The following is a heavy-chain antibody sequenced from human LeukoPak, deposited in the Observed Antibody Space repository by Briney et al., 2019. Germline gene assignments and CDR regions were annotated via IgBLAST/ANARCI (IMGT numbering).Heavy chain of an antibody. D-gene: IGHD6-19*01. J-gene: IGHJ5*02. Sequence: GGSLRLSCAASGFTFDDYAMHWVRHAPGKGLEWVSGISWNSGSIVYADSVKGRFTISRDNAKNSLYLQMNSLRAEDTAVYYCARDLYSSGWYGHWGQGTLVTVSS. CDR2: ISWNSGSI. CDR1: GFTFDDYA. V-gene: IGHV3-9*01. CDR3: ARDLYSSGWYGH.